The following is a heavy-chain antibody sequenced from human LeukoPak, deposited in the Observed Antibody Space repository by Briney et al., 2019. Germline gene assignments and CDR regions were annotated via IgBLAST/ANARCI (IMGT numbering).Heavy chain of an antibody. CDR1: GGSFSGYY. Sequence: ASETLSLTCAVYGGSFSGYYWSWIRQPPGKGREWIGEINHSGSTNYNPSLKSRVTISVDTSKNQFSLKLSSVTAADTAVYYCARRDYYGSGFEFDPWGQGTLVTVSS. CDR3: ARRDYYGSGFEFDP. J-gene: IGHJ5*02. V-gene: IGHV4-34*01. D-gene: IGHD3-10*01. CDR2: INHSGST.